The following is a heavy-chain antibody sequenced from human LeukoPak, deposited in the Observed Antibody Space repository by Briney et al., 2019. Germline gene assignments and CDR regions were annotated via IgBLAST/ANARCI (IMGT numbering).Heavy chain of an antibody. J-gene: IGHJ6*02. CDR2: IYHSGST. D-gene: IGHD2-2*02. Sequence: SQTLSLTCAVSGGSISSGGYSWSWIRQPPGKGLEWIGYIYHSGSTYYNPSLKSRVTISVDRSKNQFSLKLSSVTAADTAVYYCARWAIVVVPAAIMGTYYYYGMDVWGQGTTVTVSS. CDR1: GGSISSGGYS. CDR3: ARWAIVVVPAAIMGTYYYYGMDV. V-gene: IGHV4-30-2*01.